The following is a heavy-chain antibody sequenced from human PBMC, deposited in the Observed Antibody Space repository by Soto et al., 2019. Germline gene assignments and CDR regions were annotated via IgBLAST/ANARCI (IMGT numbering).Heavy chain of an antibody. J-gene: IGHJ5*02. Sequence: GASVKVSCKASGYSFTLFGINWVRQAPGQGLEWMGWMNRNSGNTGYAQKFQGRVTMTRNTSISTAYMELSSLRSEDTAVYYCARSPDSSAYNWFDPWGQGTLVTVSS. CDR1: GYSFTLFG. CDR3: ARSPDSSAYNWFDP. CDR2: MNRNSGNT. D-gene: IGHD6-25*01. V-gene: IGHV1-8*02.